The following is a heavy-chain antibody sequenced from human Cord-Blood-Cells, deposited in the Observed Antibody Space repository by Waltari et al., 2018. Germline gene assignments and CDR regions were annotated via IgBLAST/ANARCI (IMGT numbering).Heavy chain of an antibody. CDR2: IYSGGST. J-gene: IGHJ6*03. Sequence: EVQLVESGGGLIQPGGSLRLSCAASGFTVSSNYMSWVRQAPGKGLEWVSVIYSGGSTYYADPVKCRFTISRDNTKNTLYLQMISLRAEDTAVYDCARGYYDSSGYYYYYYYYMDVWGKGTTVTVSS. D-gene: IGHD3-22*01. V-gene: IGHV3-53*01. CDR3: ARGYYDSSGYYYYYYYYMDV. CDR1: GFTVSSNY.